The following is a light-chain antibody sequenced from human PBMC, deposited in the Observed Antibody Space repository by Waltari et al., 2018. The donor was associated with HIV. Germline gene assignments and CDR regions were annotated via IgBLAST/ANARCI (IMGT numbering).Light chain of an antibody. J-gene: IGKJ5*01. CDR2: GAS. CDR1: QSVSSY. V-gene: IGKV3-11*01. CDR3: HQRSNWPIT. Sequence: EIVLTQSPATLSLSPGERATLSCRPSQSVSSYLAWYQQKPGQAPRLLIDGASSRATGIPARFSGSGSGTDFTLTISSLEPGDFGVYYCHQRSNWPITFGQGTRLEIK.